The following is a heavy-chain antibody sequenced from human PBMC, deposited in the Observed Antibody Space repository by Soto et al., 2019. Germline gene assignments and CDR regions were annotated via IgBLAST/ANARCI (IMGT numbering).Heavy chain of an antibody. Sequence: ASVKVSCKASGYTFTSYPMHWMRQAPGQRQEWVGWINVGNGNTEYSQKFQDRVTITTDTSASTAYMELSSLISEDTAVYYCVREPLCGGMCYVNCFDTWGQGTLVIVSS. CDR3: VREPLCGGMCYVNCFDT. V-gene: IGHV1-3*01. CDR2: INVGNGNT. D-gene: IGHD2-15*01. CDR1: GYTFTSYP. J-gene: IGHJ5*02.